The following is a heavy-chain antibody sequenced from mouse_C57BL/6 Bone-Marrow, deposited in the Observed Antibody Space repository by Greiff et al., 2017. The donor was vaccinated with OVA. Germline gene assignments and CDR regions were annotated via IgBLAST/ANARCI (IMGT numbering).Heavy chain of an antibody. D-gene: IGHD2-3*01. CDR3: VRHDVYWYFDV. V-gene: IGHV10-1*01. CDR1: GFSFNTYA. J-gene: IGHJ1*03. Sequence: DVMLVESGGGLVQPKGSLKLSCAASGFSFNTYAMNWVRQAPGKGLEWVARIRSKSNNYATYYADSVKDRFTISSDDSESMLYLQMNNLKTEDTAMYYCVRHDVYWYFDVWGTGTTVTVSS. CDR2: IRSKSNNYAT.